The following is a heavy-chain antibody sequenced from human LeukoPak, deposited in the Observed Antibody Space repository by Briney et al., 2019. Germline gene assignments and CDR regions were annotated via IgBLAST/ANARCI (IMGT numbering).Heavy chain of an antibody. CDR3: ARHKVSSIAARPHLDY. V-gene: IGHV4-4*09. CDR2: IYTSGST. Sequence: KPSENLSLPCTDTGGSISSFYWGWIRQPTGKGLEWIGYIYTSGSTNYNPSLKSRVTISVDTSKNQFSLKLSSVTAADTAVYYCARHKVSSIAARPHLDYWGQGTLVTVSS. D-gene: IGHD6-6*01. CDR1: GGSISSFY. J-gene: IGHJ4*02.